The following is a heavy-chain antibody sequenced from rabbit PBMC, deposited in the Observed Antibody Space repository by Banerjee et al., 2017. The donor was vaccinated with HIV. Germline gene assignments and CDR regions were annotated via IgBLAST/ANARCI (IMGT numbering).Heavy chain of an antibody. CDR2: IYTGDGNT. Sequence: QSLEESGGDLVKPGASLTLTCTASGIDFSSNAMCWVRQAPGKGLEWIACIYTGDGNTYYASWAKGRFTISKTSSTTVTLQMTSLRAADTATYFCARDYADSGYYFNLWGPGTLVTVS. J-gene: IGHJ4*01. CDR1: GIDFSSNA. CDR3: ARDYADSGYYFNL. D-gene: IGHD8-1*01. V-gene: IGHV1S40*01.